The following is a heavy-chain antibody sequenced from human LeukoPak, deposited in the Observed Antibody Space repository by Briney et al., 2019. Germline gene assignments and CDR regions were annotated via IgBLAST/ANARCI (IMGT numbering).Heavy chain of an antibody. Sequence: ASVKVSCKASGYTFTSYYMHWVRQAPGQGLEWMGIVNPSGGSTSYAQKFQGRVTMTRDTSTSTVYMELSSLRSEDTAVYYCARGYYDYVWGSYPYEDAFDIWGQGTMVTVSS. J-gene: IGHJ3*02. CDR1: GYTFTSYY. D-gene: IGHD3-16*02. V-gene: IGHV1-46*01. CDR2: VNPSGGST. CDR3: ARGYYDYVWGSYPYEDAFDI.